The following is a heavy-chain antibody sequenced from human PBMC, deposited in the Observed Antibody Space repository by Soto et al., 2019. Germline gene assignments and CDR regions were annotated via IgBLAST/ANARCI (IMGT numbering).Heavy chain of an antibody. J-gene: IGHJ5*02. Sequence: EVQLVESGGGLVQPGGSLRLTCTASGFTFTSSWMAWVRQAPGKGLEWVGNIKQDGSEVYYLDSVRGRLTISRDSAWKSLYLQVSSLRVEDTAVYYCAGIQNNWFDPWGQGTLVAVSS. CDR3: AGIQNNWFDP. CDR1: GFTFTSSW. V-gene: IGHV3-7*01. CDR2: IKQDGSEV.